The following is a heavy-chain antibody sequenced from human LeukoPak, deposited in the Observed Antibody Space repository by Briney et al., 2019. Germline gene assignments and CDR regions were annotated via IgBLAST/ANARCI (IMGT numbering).Heavy chain of an antibody. J-gene: IGHJ4*02. CDR3: ARKDGDY. V-gene: IGHV4-4*07. CDR2: IYSSGST. Sequence: SETLSLTCTASGASISAFHWTWFRQPAGKGLEWIGLIYSSGSTLFNPSLKSRVAMSVDLTKNQLSLKLTSVSAADTAMYYCARKDGDYWGRGTLVTVSS. CDR1: GASISAFH.